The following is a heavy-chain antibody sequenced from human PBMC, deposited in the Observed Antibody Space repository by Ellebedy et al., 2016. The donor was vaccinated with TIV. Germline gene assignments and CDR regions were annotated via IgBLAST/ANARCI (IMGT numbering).Heavy chain of an antibody. CDR1: GGSISSSSYY. J-gene: IGHJ6*02. CDR3: ARRRGGSGRQNYYYYGMDV. CDR2: IYYSGST. D-gene: IGHD3-10*01. V-gene: IGHV4-39*07. Sequence: SETLSLTXTVSGGSISSSSYYWGWIRQPPGKGLEWIGSIYYSGSTYYNPSLKSRVTISVDTSKNQFSLKLSSVTAADTAVYYCARRRGGSGRQNYYYYGMDVWGQGTTVTVSS.